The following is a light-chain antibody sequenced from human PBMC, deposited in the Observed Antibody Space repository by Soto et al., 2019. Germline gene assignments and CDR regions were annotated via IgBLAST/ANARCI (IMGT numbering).Light chain of an antibody. Sequence: QSVLTHPASVPGSPGQSITISCTGTSSDVGGYNYVSWYQQHPGKAPKLMIYEVSNRPSGVSNRFSGSKSGNTASLTISGLQAEDEADYYCSSYTSSSISYVFGTGTKVTVL. CDR2: EVS. CDR1: SSDVGGYNY. CDR3: SSYTSSSISYV. V-gene: IGLV2-14*01. J-gene: IGLJ1*01.